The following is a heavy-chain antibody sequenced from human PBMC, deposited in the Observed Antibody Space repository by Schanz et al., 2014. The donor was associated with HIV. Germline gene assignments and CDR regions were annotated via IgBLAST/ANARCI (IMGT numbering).Heavy chain of an antibody. V-gene: IGHV1-18*04. CDR1: GYRFTSYG. Sequence: QVQLVQSGPEVRKPGATVKVSCEASGYRFTSYGISWVRQAPGQGLEYMGWISAYNGDTNYAQKFQGRVTMTTDTSTTAAYMELGSLRSDDTAVYYCARGRPRGYCSGGSCPPYFDSWGQGALVTVSS. D-gene: IGHD2-15*01. CDR2: ISAYNGDT. J-gene: IGHJ4*02. CDR3: ARGRPRGYCSGGSCPPYFDS.